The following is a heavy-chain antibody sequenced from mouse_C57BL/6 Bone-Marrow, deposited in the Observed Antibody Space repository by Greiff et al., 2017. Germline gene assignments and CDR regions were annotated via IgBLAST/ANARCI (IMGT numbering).Heavy chain of an antibody. J-gene: IGHJ4*01. Sequence: EVKVVESGGDLVKPGGSLKLSCAASGFTFSSYGMSWVRQTPDKRLEWVATISSGGSYTYSPDSVKGRFTISRDNAKNTLYLQMSSLKSEDTAMYYCARHNLYYAMDYWGQGTSVTVSS. CDR3: ARHNLYYAMDY. CDR2: ISSGGSYT. V-gene: IGHV5-6*01. CDR1: GFTFSSYG.